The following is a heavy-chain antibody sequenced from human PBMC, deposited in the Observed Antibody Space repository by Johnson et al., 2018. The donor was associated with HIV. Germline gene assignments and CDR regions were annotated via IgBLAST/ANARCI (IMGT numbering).Heavy chain of an antibody. CDR2: IKQDGGEK. CDR3: ARESRYSYGFGDDAFDV. J-gene: IGHJ3*01. V-gene: IGHV3-7*03. D-gene: IGHD5-18*01. CDR1: GFTFSSYW. Sequence: VQLVESGGGLVQPGGSLRLSCAASGFTFSSYWMSWVRQAPGNGLEWVANIKQDGGEKYYVDSVKGRFTISRDNAKKSLHLQMNSLRAEDTAVYYCARESRYSYGFGDDAFDVWGQGTMVTVSS.